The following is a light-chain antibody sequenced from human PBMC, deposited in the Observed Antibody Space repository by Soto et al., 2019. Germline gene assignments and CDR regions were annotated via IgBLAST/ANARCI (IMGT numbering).Light chain of an antibody. CDR3: QHSHTYST. CDR1: QSISTH. V-gene: IGKV1-5*01. CDR2: GAS. Sequence: DIQMTQSPSTLSAFVGDRVTITCRASQSISTHLAWYQQRPGKAPKLLIYGASTLESGVPSKFSGSGSGTEFSLTISSLQPDDFTTYYCQHSHTYSTFGQGTKVELK. J-gene: IGKJ1*01.